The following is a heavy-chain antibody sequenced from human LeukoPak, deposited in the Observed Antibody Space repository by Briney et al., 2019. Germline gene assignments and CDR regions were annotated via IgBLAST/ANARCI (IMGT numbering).Heavy chain of an antibody. Sequence: PSETLSLTCTASGGSISSNSYYWGWIRQPPGKGLEWVGSMDYSGSTYYNPSLKSRVTISVDTSKNQFSLRLSSVTAADTAMYYCARGSGTYYVYNWFHPWARAPWSPSP. CDR3: ARGSGTYYVYNWFHP. CDR2: MDYSGST. J-gene: IGHJ5*02. CDR1: GGSISSNSYY. V-gene: IGHV4-39*07. D-gene: IGHD3-10*01.